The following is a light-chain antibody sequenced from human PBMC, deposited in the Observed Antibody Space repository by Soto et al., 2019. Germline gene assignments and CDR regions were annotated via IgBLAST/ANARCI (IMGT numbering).Light chain of an antibody. CDR3: AAWGDSLSGHVV. Sequence: QSVLTQPPSASGTPGQRVTISCSGSPSNIGSNTVSWYQQFSGSAPRLIMYGDYRRPSGVPDRFSGSKSGTSASLAISGHQSEDESIFYCAAWGDSLSGHVVFGGGTKVTVL. J-gene: IGLJ2*01. CDR1: PSNIGSNT. CDR2: GDY. V-gene: IGLV1-44*01.